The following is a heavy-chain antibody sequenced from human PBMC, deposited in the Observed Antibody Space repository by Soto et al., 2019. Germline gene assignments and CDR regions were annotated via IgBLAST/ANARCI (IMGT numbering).Heavy chain of an antibody. Sequence: VFLRLSFAVSGFSFGSCAMSWGRQAAGEGLEWGSAMCGSGGSTYYADTVKSRFTIYRDNSKNTLYLQMNSLRAEDTAVYYCAKDEESVVVPAAIDYYYYYGMDVWGQGTTVTVSS. CDR2: MCGSGGST. D-gene: IGHD2-2*02. CDR3: AKDEESVVVPAAIDYYYYYGMDV. CDR1: GFSFGSCA. J-gene: IGHJ6*02. V-gene: IGHV3-23*01.